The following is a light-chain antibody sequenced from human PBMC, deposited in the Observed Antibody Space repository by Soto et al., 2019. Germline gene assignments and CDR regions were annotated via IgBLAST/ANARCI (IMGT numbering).Light chain of an antibody. CDR1: QSVSSSY. Sequence: EIVLTQSPGTLSLSPGERATLSCRASQSVSSSYLAWYQQKPGQAPRLLIYGASSRGTGIPDRFSGSGSRSDFTLTISRLYPADFAVHSCQQAGSSSPWTFGRGTQVEVK. V-gene: IGKV3-20*01. J-gene: IGKJ1*01. CDR3: QQAGSSSPWT. CDR2: GAS.